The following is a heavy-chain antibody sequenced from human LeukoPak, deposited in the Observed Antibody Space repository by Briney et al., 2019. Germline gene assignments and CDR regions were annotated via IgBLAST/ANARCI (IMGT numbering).Heavy chain of an antibody. CDR1: GGTFSSYA. CDR2: IIPIFGTA. V-gene: IGHV1-69*06. CDR3: ATDRGRRGSYYDFWSGYLGP. J-gene: IGHJ5*02. D-gene: IGHD3-3*01. Sequence: SVKVSCKASGGTFSSYAISWVRQAPGQGLEWMGRIIPIFGTANYAQKFQGRVTMTEDTSTDTAYMELSSLRSEDTAVYYCATDRGRRGSYYDFWSGYLGPWGQGTLVTVSS.